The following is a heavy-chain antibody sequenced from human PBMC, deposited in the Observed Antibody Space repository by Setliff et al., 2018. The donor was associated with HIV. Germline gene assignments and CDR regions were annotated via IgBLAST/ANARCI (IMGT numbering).Heavy chain of an antibody. Sequence: GALRLSCAASGFTFSTYWMHWVRQAPGKGLVWVSRINSEGSSTRYADSVKGRFTISRDNAKNTLYLEMNSLRAEDTAVYYCARESGSYLSFFDYWGQGTLVTVS. CDR2: INSEGSST. V-gene: IGHV3-74*01. J-gene: IGHJ4*02. CDR3: ARESGSYLSFFDY. D-gene: IGHD1-26*01. CDR1: GFTFSTYW.